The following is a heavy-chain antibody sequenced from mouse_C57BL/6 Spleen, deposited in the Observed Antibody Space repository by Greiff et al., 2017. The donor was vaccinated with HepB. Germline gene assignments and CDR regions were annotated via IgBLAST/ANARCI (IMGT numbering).Heavy chain of an antibody. Sequence: EVQLQQSGPELVKPGASVKISCKASGYTFTDYYMNWVKQSHGKSLEWIGDINPNNGGTSYNQKFKGKATLTVDKSSSTAYMELRSLTSEDSAVYYCAREVTTAYAMDYWGQGTSVTVSS. D-gene: IGHD1-2*01. CDR2: INPNNGGT. CDR3: AREVTTAYAMDY. CDR1: GYTFTDYY. V-gene: IGHV1-26*01. J-gene: IGHJ4*01.